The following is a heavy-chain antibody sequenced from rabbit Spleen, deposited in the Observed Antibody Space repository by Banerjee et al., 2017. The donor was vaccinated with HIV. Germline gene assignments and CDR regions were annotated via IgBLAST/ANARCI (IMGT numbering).Heavy chain of an antibody. CDR1: GFSFSSSYW. CDR2: IDAGSKGST. V-gene: IGHV1S40*01. Sequence: QSLEESGGDLVKPGASLTLTCTPSGFSFSSSYWICWVRQAPGKGLEWIACIDAGSKGSTYYASWAKGRFTISKTSSTTVTLQMTSLTAADMATYFCARDGSGWGANFNLWGQGTLVTVS. CDR3: ARDGSGWGANFNL. J-gene: IGHJ4*01. D-gene: IGHD4-1*01.